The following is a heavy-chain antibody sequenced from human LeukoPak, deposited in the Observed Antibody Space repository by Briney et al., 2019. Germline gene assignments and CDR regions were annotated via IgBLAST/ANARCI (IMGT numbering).Heavy chain of an antibody. CDR3: ASRSGYRYGDFDY. V-gene: IGHV4-39*07. Sequence: TSETLSLTCTVSGDSISRRSYYWGWIRQPPGSGLEWIGMIYSSGSTYCIPSLKGRVPISLDTSKVLLSLKVSSVTAADTAVYYCASRSGYRYGDFDYWGQGTLVTVSS. CDR1: GDSISRRSYY. D-gene: IGHD5-18*01. J-gene: IGHJ4*02. CDR2: IYSSGST.